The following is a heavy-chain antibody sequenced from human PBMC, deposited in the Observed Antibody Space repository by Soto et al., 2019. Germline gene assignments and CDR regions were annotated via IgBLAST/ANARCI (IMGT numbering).Heavy chain of an antibody. Sequence: ASVKGSSKASGYAFTSYGINWVRQAPGRGLERMGWINPGNGNTKYSQQFQGRVIIDRDTSASTAYMELSSLRPEDTAVYYCARGGYFDSSNYLADWGLGTMVTVSS. CDR2: INPGNGNT. CDR1: GYAFTSYG. V-gene: IGHV1-3*01. D-gene: IGHD3-22*01. CDR3: ARGGYFDSSNYLAD. J-gene: IGHJ4*02.